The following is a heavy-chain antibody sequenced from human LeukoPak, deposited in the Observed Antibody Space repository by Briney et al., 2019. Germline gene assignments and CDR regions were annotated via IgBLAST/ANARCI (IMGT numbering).Heavy chain of an antibody. CDR3: AKVRELRGYSYGYTLDY. CDR2: ISWNSGSI. J-gene: IGHJ4*02. D-gene: IGHD5-18*01. V-gene: IGHV3-9*01. CDR1: GFTFDDYA. Sequence: GGSLRLSCAASGFTFDDYAMHWVRQAPGKGLEWVSGISWNSGSIGYADSVKGRFTISRDNAKNSLYLQMNSLRAEDTALYYCAKVRELRGYSYGYTLDYWGQGTLVTVSS.